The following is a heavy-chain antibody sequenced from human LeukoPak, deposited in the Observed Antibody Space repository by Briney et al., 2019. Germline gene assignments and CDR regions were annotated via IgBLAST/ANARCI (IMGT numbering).Heavy chain of an antibody. CDR3: ATGVEY. V-gene: IGHV3-74*01. CDR2: INTDGSST. J-gene: IGHJ4*02. CDR1: GFTFSSYW. D-gene: IGHD7-27*01. Sequence: SGGSLRLSCEASGFTFSSYWMHWVRQAPGKGLVWVSRINTDGSSTSYADSVKGRFAISRDNAKNTLYLQMNSLRDEDTAVYYCATGVEYWGQGTLVTVSS.